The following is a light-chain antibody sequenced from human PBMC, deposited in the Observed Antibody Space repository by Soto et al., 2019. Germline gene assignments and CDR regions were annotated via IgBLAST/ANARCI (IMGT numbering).Light chain of an antibody. CDR2: ATS. J-gene: IGKJ1*01. CDR1: QSISTY. Sequence: DIQMTQSPSSLSASVGDRVTITCRASQSISTYLHWYQQKPGTAPKLLIYATSNLQSGVPSRFSGSGSGTDFTLTINSLQPEDFATYYCQQAYRTPWTFVQGTKVEIK. CDR3: QQAYRTPWT. V-gene: IGKV1-39*01.